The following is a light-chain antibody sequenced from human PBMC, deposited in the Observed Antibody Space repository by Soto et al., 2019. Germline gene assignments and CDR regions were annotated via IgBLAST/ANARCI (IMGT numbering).Light chain of an antibody. V-gene: IGKV3-20*01. Sequence: EIVLTQSPGTLSLSPGERATLSCRTSQSVSSSHLAWYQQKPGQAPRLLVYSASSRATGIPDRFSGSGSGTDFTLTISRLEPEDFAVYYCQQYGSSTWTFGQGTKVEIK. CDR1: QSVSSSH. J-gene: IGKJ1*01. CDR3: QQYGSSTWT. CDR2: SAS.